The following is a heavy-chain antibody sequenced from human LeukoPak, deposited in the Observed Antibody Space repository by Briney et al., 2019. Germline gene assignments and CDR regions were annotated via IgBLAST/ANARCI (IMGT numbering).Heavy chain of an antibody. CDR3: ARAGGSSDY. D-gene: IGHD2-15*01. CDR1: GGSLSNYY. CDR2: IYHSGST. Sequence: PSETLSLTCTVSGGSLSNYYWSWIRQPPGKGLEWIGEIYHSGSTNYNPSLKSRVTISVDKSKNQFSLKLSSVTAADTAIYYCARAGGSSDYWGQGTLVTVSS. J-gene: IGHJ4*02. V-gene: IGHV4-59*12.